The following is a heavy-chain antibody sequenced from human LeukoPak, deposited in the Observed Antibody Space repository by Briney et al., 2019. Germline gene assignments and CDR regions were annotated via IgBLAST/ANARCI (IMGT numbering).Heavy chain of an antibody. Sequence: GASVKVSCKASGYTFTGYYMHWVRQAPGQGLEWMGWINPNSGGTNYAQKFQGRVTMTRDTSISTAYMELSRLRSDDTAVYYCAREGALRSFDWFFVWFDPWGQGTLVTVSS. CDR2: INPNSGGT. V-gene: IGHV1-2*02. CDR3: AREGALRSFDWFFVWFDP. J-gene: IGHJ5*02. D-gene: IGHD3-9*01. CDR1: GYTFTGYY.